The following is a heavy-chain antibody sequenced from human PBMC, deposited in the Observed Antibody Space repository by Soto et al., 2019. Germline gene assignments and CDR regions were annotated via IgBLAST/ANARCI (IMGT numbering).Heavy chain of an antibody. J-gene: IGHJ3*02. CDR3: VRRQWLVRNAFDI. D-gene: IGHD6-19*01. CDR1: GGSISSGSYY. Sequence: SETLSLTCIGSGGSISSGSYYWSWIRQPPGKGLEWIGYIYYSGSTNYNPSLKSRVTISVDTSKNQFSLKLSSVTAADTAVYYCVRRQWLVRNAFDISGQGTIVTVSS. V-gene: IGHV4-61*01. CDR2: IYYSGST.